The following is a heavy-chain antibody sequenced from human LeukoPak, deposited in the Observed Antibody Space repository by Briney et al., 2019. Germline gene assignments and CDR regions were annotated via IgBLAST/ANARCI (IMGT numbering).Heavy chain of an antibody. CDR1: GFTFSSYS. D-gene: IGHD3-22*01. Sequence: GGSLRLSCAASGFTFSSYSMNWVRQAPGKGLEWVSSISSSSSYIYYADSVKGRFTISRDNAKNSLYLQMNSLRAEDTAVYYCARGFGYYDSSGYYSFDYWGQGTLVTVSS. CDR3: ARGFGYYDSSGYYSFDY. CDR2: ISSSSSYI. V-gene: IGHV3-21*01. J-gene: IGHJ4*02.